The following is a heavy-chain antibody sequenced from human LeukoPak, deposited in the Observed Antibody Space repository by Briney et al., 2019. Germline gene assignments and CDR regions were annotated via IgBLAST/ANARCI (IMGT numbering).Heavy chain of an antibody. CDR1: GYTFTSHY. CDR2: INPSGGST. Sequence: ASVKVSCKASGYTFTSHYMHWVRQAPGQGLEWMGIINPSGGSTSYAQKFQGRVTMTRDTSTSTVYMELSSLRSEDTAVYYCARDHEWELMEDYWGQGTLVTVSS. D-gene: IGHD1-26*01. CDR3: ARDHEWELMEDY. V-gene: IGHV1-46*01. J-gene: IGHJ4*02.